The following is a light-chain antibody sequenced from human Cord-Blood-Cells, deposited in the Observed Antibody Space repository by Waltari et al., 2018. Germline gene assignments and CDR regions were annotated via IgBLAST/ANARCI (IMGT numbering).Light chain of an antibody. CDR2: AAS. CDR3: QQSYSTPLT. Sequence: DIQMTQSPSSLSASVGDRVTITCRASQSISSYLHWYQQKPGKAPKLLIYAASSLQSGVPSRFSGIGSGTDFTLTISSLQPEDFATYNGQQSYSTPLTFGGGTKVEIK. V-gene: IGKV1-39*01. CDR1: QSISSY. J-gene: IGKJ4*01.